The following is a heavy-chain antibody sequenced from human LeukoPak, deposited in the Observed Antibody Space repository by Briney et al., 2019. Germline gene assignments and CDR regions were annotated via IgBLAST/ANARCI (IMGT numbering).Heavy chain of an antibody. J-gene: IGHJ2*01. CDR3: ARDALPDDYDILTGYKPPYWYFDL. CDR1: GYTFSGYY. D-gene: IGHD3-9*01. CDR2: INPNSGGT. V-gene: IGHV1-2*02. Sequence: ASVKVSCKASGYTFSGYYMHWVRQAPGQGLEWMGWINPNSGGTNYAQKFQGRVTMTRDTSISTAYMELSRLRSDDTAVYYCARDALPDDYDILTGYKPPYWYFDLWGCGTLVTVSS.